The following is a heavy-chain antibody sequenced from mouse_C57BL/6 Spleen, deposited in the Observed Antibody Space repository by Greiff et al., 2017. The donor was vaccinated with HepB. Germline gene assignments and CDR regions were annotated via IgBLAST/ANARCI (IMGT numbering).Heavy chain of an antibody. V-gene: IGHV5-9-1*02. J-gene: IGHJ4*01. CDR3: TREGYGYDGYYAMDY. D-gene: IGHD2-2*01. Sequence: EVHLVESGEGLVKPGGSLKLSCAASGFTFSSYAMSWVRQTPEKRLEWVAYISSGGDYIYYADTVKGRFTISRDNARNTLYLQMSSLKSEDTAMYYCTREGYGYDGYYAMDYWGQGTSVTVSS. CDR1: GFTFSSYA. CDR2: ISSGGDYI.